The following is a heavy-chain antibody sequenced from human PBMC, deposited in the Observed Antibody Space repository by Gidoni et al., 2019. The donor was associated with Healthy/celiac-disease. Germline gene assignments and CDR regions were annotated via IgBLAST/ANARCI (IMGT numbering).Heavy chain of an antibody. D-gene: IGHD6-13*01. V-gene: IGHV4-59*08. Sequence: QGQLQESGPGLVKPSETLSLTCTVSGGSISSYYWSWIRQPPGKGLEWIGYIYYSGSTNYNPSLKSRVTISVDTSKNQFSLKLSSVTAADTAVYYCATAGYSSTFFDYWGQGTLVTVSS. CDR1: GGSISSYY. J-gene: IGHJ4*02. CDR3: ATAGYSSTFFDY. CDR2: IYYSGST.